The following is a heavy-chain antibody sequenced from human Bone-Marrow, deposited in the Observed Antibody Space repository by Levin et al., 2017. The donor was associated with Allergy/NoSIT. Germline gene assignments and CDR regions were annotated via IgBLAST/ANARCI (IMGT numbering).Heavy chain of an antibody. D-gene: IGHD3-9*01. CDR3: TRGRQQQGWLFDY. Sequence: GSLRLSCAVSGYSLTSGHHWGWIRQPPGKGLEWIGTIYHSGSASHNWALKSRVTPSVDTSKNDFSLTLNSVTVADTAMYFCTRGRQQQGWLFDYWGQGIPVIVST. CDR2: IYHSGSA. CDR1: GYSLTSGHH. V-gene: IGHV4-38-2*01. J-gene: IGHJ4*02.